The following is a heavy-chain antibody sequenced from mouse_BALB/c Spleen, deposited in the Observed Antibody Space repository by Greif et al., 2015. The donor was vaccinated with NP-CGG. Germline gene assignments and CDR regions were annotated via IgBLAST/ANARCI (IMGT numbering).Heavy chain of an antibody. V-gene: IGHV1-9*01. Sequence: QVQLQQSGAELMKPGASVKISCKATGYTFSSYWIEWVKQRPGHGLEWIGEILPGSGSTNYNEKFKGKATFTADTSSNTAYMQLSSLTSEDSAVYYCARRLGQAWFAYWGQGTLVTVSA. J-gene: IGHJ3*01. CDR3: ARRLGQAWFAY. CDR2: ILPGSGST. D-gene: IGHD4-1*01. CDR1: GYTFSSYW.